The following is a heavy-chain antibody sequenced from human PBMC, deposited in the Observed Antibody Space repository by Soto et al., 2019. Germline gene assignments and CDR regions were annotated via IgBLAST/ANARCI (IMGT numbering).Heavy chain of an antibody. V-gene: IGHV1-2*04. D-gene: IGHD1-26*01. CDR2: INPNSGGT. Sequence: ASVKVSCKASGGTFSSYAISWVRQAPGQGLEWMGWINPNSGGTNYAQKFQGWVTMTRDTSISTAYMELSRLRSDDTAVYYCARTTPRTFGYYYYGMDVWGQGTTVTVSS. J-gene: IGHJ6*02. CDR3: ARTTPRTFGYYYYGMDV. CDR1: GGTFSSYA.